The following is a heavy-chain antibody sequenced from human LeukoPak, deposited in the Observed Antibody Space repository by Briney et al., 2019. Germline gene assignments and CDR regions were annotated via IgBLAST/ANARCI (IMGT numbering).Heavy chain of an antibody. D-gene: IGHD2-15*01. CDR1: GGTFSSYA. CDR2: IIPIFGTA. V-gene: IGHV1-69*13. Sequence: SVKVFCKASGGTFSSYAISWVRQAPGQGLEWMGGIIPIFGTANYAQKFQGRVTITADESTSTAYMELSSLRSEDTAVYYCARLWPDIVVVVASPYYYYGMDVWGQGTTVTVSS. CDR3: ARLWPDIVVVVASPYYYYGMDV. J-gene: IGHJ6*02.